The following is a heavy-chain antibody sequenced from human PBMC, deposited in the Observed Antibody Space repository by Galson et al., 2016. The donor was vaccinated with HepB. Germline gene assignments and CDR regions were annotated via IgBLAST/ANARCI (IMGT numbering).Heavy chain of an antibody. D-gene: IGHD3-3*01. CDR2: IKQEGTQK. V-gene: IGHV3-7*01. J-gene: IGHJ5*02. CDR3: ARDSFTIFGVTPNWFDP. CDR1: GFTFSNYW. Sequence: SLRLSCAASGFTFSNYWMSWVRQAPVEGLEWLVNIKQEGTQKDYVDSVRGRFTISRDNAKNSLYLQMNSLRVEDTAVYYCARDSFTIFGVTPNWFDPWGQGTLVTVSS.